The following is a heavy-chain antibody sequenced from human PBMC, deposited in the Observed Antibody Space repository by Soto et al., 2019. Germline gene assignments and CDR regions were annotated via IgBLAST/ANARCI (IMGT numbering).Heavy chain of an antibody. CDR3: ARGEITLLGGMDV. CDR2: INHSGSS. V-gene: IGHV4-34*01. J-gene: IGHJ6*02. CDR1: GESFSGYY. D-gene: IGHD3-10*01. Sequence: QVQLQQSGAGLLKPSETLSLTCAVYGESFSGYYWGWVRQPPGKGLEWIGEINHSGSSNYHPSLKSRVTISVDTSKKQFSLRVNSVTPADTAVYYCARGEITLLGGMDVWGQGTTVTVS.